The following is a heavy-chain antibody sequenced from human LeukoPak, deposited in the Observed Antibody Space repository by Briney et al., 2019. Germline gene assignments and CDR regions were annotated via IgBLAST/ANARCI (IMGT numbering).Heavy chain of an antibody. V-gene: IGHV3-23*01. CDR2: ISNGKT. CDR1: GFPFSSHA. CDR3: VREAGYCAPVCVKTNWFDP. D-gene: IGHD2-15*01. Sequence: PGGSLRLSCAASGFPFSSHAMSWVRQPPGKGLEWVAAISNGKTYYADSVRGRFAISRDDSTNTVYLHTNSLRDEDTALYHCVREAGYCAPVCVKTNWFDPWGQGTLVTVSS. J-gene: IGHJ5*02.